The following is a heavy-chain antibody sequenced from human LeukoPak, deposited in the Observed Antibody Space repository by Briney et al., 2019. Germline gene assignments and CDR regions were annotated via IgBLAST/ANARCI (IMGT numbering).Heavy chain of an antibody. CDR3: ARMRAYSNVYYFDY. V-gene: IGHV2-70*11. D-gene: IGHD4-11*01. Sequence: SGPTLMNPTQTLTLTCTFSGFSLSTSGMCVTWIRQTQGKALEWLARIDWDDDKYYSTSLKTRLTISKDTSKTQVVLTMTNMDPVDTATYYCARMRAYSNVYYFDYWGQGTLVTVSS. CDR1: GFSLSTSGMC. CDR2: IDWDDDK. J-gene: IGHJ4*02.